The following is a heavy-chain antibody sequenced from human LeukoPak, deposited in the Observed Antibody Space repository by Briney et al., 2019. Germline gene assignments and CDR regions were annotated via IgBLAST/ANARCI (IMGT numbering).Heavy chain of an antibody. CDR1: GFTFSSYA. Sequence: GRSLRLSCAASGFTFSSYAMHWVRQAPGKGLEWVAVISYDGSNKYYADSVKGRFTISRDNSKNTLYLQTNNLRAEDTAVYYCARDMDYVWGSYRSLGYWGQGTLVTVSS. V-gene: IGHV3-30*04. J-gene: IGHJ4*02. CDR2: ISYDGSNK. CDR3: ARDMDYVWGSYRSLGY. D-gene: IGHD3-16*02.